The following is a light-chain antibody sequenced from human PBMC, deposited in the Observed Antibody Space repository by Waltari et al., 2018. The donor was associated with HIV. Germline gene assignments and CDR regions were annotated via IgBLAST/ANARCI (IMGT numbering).Light chain of an antibody. J-gene: IGLJ3*02. Sequence: QSALTQPASVSGSPGQSITISCTGTSSDVGNYNYVSWFQPPPEQAPTLILFDVNKRPSGVSSRFSGSKSGKTASLTISGLQPEDEGDYFCTSYTSSDTWVFGGGTKVTVL. CDR1: SSDVGNYNY. CDR3: TSYTSSDTWV. CDR2: DVN. V-gene: IGLV2-14*03.